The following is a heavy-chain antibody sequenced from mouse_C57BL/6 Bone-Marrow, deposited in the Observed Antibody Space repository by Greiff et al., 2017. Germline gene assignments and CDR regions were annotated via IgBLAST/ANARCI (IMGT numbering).Heavy chain of an antibody. D-gene: IGHD1-1*01. CDR2: IYPRDGST. CDR1: GYTFTSYD. J-gene: IGHJ1*03. CDR3: ARLECDGSSGDWYFDV. Sequence: QVQLQQSGPELVKPGASVTLSCKASGYTFTSYDINWVKQRPGQGLEWIGWIYPRDGSTKYNEQFKGKSTLTVDTSSSTAYMQLHSLTSEESAVYFCARLECDGSSGDWYFDVWGTGTTVTVSS. V-gene: IGHV1-85*01.